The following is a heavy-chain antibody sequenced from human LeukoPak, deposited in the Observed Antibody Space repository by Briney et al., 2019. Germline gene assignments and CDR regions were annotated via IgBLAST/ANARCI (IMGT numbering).Heavy chain of an antibody. Sequence: GGSLRLSCAASGFTFSDYYMSWIRQAPGKGLVWVSYSSSSYTHYADSVKGRFTISRDNAKNSLYLQMNSLRAEDTAVYYCARAPHYSNYGPYYYGMDVWGQGTTVTVSS. CDR1: GFTFSDYY. J-gene: IGHJ6*02. V-gene: IGHV3-11*06. CDR2: SSSSYT. D-gene: IGHD4-11*01. CDR3: ARAPHYSNYGPYYYGMDV.